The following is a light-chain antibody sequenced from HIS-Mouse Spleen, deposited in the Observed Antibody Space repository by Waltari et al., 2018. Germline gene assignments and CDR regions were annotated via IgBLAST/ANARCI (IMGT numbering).Light chain of an antibody. CDR1: SGSVSTSYY. CDR3: VLYMGSGIWV. CDR2: STN. V-gene: IGLV8-61*01. J-gene: IGLJ3*02. Sequence: QTVVTQEPSFSVSPGGTVTLTCGLSSGSVSTSYYPSWYPQTPGPAPRTRIYSTNTRSSGVPDRFAGSILGNKAALTITGAQADDESDYYCVLYMGSGIWVFGGGTKLTVL.